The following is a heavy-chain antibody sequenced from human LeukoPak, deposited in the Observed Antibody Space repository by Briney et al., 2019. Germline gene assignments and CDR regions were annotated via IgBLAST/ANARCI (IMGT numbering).Heavy chain of an antibody. V-gene: IGHV5-51*01. CDR2: IYPGDSDT. J-gene: IGHJ4*02. CDR3: ARRIPYCSSTSCYYFDY. D-gene: IGHD2-2*01. CDR1: GYRFTNYW. Sequence: GESLNISCKGSGYRFTNYWIVWVRQMPGKGLELMGTIYPGDSDTRYSPSFQGQVTISADKSISTPYLQWSSLKASDTAMYYCARRIPYCSSTSCYYFDYWGQGTLVTVSS.